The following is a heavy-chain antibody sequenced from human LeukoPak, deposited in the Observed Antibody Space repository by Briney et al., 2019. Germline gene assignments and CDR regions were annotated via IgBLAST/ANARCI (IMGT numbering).Heavy chain of an antibody. V-gene: IGHV1-8*02. Sequence: AAVKVSCKASGYSFNTFDINWVRQAPGQGLEWMGWMNPNTGKTGYAQKFQGRVTMTRNTSISTAYMELSSLRSEDTAVYYCARGGGYDGRPDYWGQGTLVTVSS. J-gene: IGHJ4*02. CDR3: ARGGGYDGRPDY. CDR1: GYSFNTFD. CDR2: MNPNTGKT. D-gene: IGHD5-12*01.